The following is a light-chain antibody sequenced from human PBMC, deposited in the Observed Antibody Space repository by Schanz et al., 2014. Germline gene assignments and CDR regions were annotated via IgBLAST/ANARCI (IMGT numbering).Light chain of an antibody. J-gene: IGLJ2*01. CDR3: SSYAGSNSFVV. V-gene: IGLV2-23*02. CDR2: DVS. CDR1: SSDVGSYIL. Sequence: QSALTQPASVSGSPGQSISISCTGNSSDVGSYILVSWYQQHPGKAPQLMIYDVSKRPSGVPDRFSGSKSGNTASLTVSGLQAEDEADYYCSSYAGSNSFVVFGGGTKLTVL.